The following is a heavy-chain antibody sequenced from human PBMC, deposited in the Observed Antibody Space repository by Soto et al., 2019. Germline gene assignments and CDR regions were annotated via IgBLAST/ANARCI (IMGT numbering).Heavy chain of an antibody. CDR3: TKRIGAYAMDV. J-gene: IGHJ6*02. D-gene: IGHD6-13*01. CDR1: GFTFSGSS. Sequence: GGSLRLSGAASGFTFSGSSMHWVRQASGKGLEWVGRIRGKTDTYATAYAAPVRGRFTISRDDSKNTAYLQMNSLKTEDTAVYFCTKRIGAYAMDVWGQGTTVTVSS. V-gene: IGHV3-73*01. CDR2: IRGKTDTYAT.